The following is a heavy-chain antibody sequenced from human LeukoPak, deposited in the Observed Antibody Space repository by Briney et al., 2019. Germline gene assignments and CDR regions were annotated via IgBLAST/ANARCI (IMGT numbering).Heavy chain of an antibody. CDR1: GGSISSYY. J-gene: IGHJ3*02. CDR2: IYYSGST. D-gene: IGHD6-19*01. V-gene: IGHV4-59*12. Sequence: SETLSLTCTVSGGSISSYYWSWIRQPPGKGLEWIGYIYYSGSTNYNPSLKSRVTISVDTSKNQFSLKLSSVTAADTAVYYCARGPKQWLVLGAFDIWGQGTMVTVSS. CDR3: ARGPKQWLVLGAFDI.